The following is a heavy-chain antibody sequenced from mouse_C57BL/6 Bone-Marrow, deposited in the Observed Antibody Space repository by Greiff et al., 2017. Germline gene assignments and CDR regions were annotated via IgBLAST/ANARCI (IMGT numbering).Heavy chain of an antibody. Sequence: QVQLKQPGAELVRPGTSVKLSCKASGYTFTSYWMHWVKQRPGQGLEWIGVIDPSASYTNYNQKFKGKATLTVDTSSSTAYMQLSSLTAEDSAVYYCARGGNYYGYWYFDVWGTGTTVTVSS. D-gene: IGHD1-1*01. CDR1: GYTFTSYW. CDR2: IDPSASYT. V-gene: IGHV1-59*01. J-gene: IGHJ1*03. CDR3: ARGGNYYGYWYFDV.